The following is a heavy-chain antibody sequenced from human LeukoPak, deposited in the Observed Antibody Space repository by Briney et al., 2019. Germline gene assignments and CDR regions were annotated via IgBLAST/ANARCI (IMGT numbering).Heavy chain of an antibody. CDR1: GGSFSTYY. CDR3: ARFPCSGDSCYSGIRAFDI. J-gene: IGHJ3*02. D-gene: IGHD2-15*01. CDR2: INHSGST. V-gene: IGHV4-34*01. Sequence: PSETLSLTCAVYGGSFSTYYWNWIRQSPGKGLEWIGEINHSGSTNSNPSLNSRVTILIDTSENQFSLKLSSVTAADTAVYYCARFPCSGDSCYSGIRAFDIWGQGTMVIVSS.